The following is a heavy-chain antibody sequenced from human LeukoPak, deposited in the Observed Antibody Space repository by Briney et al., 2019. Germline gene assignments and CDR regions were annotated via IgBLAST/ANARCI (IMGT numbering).Heavy chain of an antibody. CDR3: ARAPDPYYYDSSGYYYGFFLDY. V-gene: IGHV4-59*01. D-gene: IGHD3-22*01. J-gene: IGHJ4*02. Sequence: SSETLSLTCTVSGGSISSYYWSWIRQPPGKGLEWIGYIYYSGSTNYNPSLKSRVTISVDTSRNQFSLKPSSVTAADTAVYYCARAPDPYYYDSSGYYYGFFLDYWGQGTLVTVSS. CDR2: IYYSGST. CDR1: GGSISSYY.